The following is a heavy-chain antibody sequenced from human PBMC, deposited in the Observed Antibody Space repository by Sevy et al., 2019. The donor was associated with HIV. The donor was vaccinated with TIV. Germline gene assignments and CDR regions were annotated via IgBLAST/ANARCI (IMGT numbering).Heavy chain of an antibody. Sequence: SETLSLTCTVSGGSISSSAYYWGWIRQPPGTGLEWIASFYYSGNTYYNPSLKSRFTISVDTPKYQFSLKLSSVTAADTAVYYCATSVSARPDDYWGQGILVTVSS. D-gene: IGHD6-6*01. CDR2: FYYSGNT. CDR3: ATSVSARPDDY. V-gene: IGHV4-39*01. J-gene: IGHJ4*02. CDR1: GGSISSSAYY.